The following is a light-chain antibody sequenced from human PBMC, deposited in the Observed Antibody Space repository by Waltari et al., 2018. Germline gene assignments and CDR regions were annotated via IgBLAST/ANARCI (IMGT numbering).Light chain of an antibody. V-gene: IGKV1-39*01. Sequence: DIQMTQSPSSLSASVGDRVTITCRASQTISSNLNWYQQKPGKAPKLLIYAAFSLQSGVPPRFSGSGSGTEFTLTIGSLQPEDFATYYCQQSYSTPYTFGQGTKLEIK. J-gene: IGKJ2*01. CDR1: QTISSN. CDR2: AAF. CDR3: QQSYSTPYT.